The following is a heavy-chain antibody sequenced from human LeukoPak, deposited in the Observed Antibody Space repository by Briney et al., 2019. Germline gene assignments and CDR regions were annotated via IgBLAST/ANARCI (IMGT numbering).Heavy chain of an antibody. CDR2: IYYSGST. V-gene: IGHV4-39*07. CDR1: GGSISSYY. Sequence: PSETLSLTCTVSGGSISSYYWGWIRQPPGKGLEWIGSIYYSGSTYYNPSLKSRVTISVDTSKNQFSLKLSSVTAADTAVYYCARITPVWFGEFTWGQGTLVTVSS. D-gene: IGHD3-10*01. CDR3: ARITPVWFGEFT. J-gene: IGHJ5*02.